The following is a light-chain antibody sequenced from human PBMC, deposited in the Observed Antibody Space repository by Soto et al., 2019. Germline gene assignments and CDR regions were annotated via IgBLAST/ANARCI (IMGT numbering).Light chain of an antibody. V-gene: IGKV1-5*01. CDR2: DVS. CDR1: SSSKW. CDR3: QHTTYFT. J-gene: IGKJ2*01. Sequence: DIQMTQSPSTLAASVGDTVTMTCRSSSKWLAWYQKKPGKAPKLLIYDVSNLERGVPPRFSGSTSGAESTLTITGLQPDDLGTYYCQHTTYFTVGQRTKVEIK.